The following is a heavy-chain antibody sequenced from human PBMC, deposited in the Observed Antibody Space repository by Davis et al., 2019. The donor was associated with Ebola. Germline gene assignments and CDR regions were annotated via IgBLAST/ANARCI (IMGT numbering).Heavy chain of an antibody. CDR1: GFTSTNYA. V-gene: IGHV3-23*01. CDR2: ISGNGAHT. D-gene: IGHD1-26*01. Sequence: GESLKISCAASGFTSTNYAMTWVRQAPGEGPEWVAAISGNGAHTYYADSAKGRFTISRDNSKNTLYLQMNSLRAEDTAVYYCVKDHASWDYYGMDVWGKGTTVIVSS. CDR3: VKDHASWDYYGMDV. J-gene: IGHJ6*04.